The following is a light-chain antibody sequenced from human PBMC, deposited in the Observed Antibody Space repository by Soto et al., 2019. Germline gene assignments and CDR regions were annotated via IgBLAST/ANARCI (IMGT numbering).Light chain of an antibody. CDR1: SSDVGGYNY. CDR3: SSYTSRSTV. CDR2: DVS. Sequence: QSVLTQPASVSGSPGQSITVSCTGTSSDVGGYNYVSWYQQHPGKAPKLMIYDVSNRPSGVSNRFSGSKSGNTASLTISGLQAEDEADYYCSSYTSRSTVFGTGTKVTDL. J-gene: IGLJ1*01. V-gene: IGLV2-14*01.